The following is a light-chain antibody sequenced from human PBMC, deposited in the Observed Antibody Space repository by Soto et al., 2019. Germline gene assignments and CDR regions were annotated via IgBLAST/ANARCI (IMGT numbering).Light chain of an antibody. Sequence: QSALTQPRSVSVSPGQSVAISCTGTSTDIGAYNYVSWYQQHPGKAPKVMIYDVDKRPSGVPDRFSGSKSGNTASLTISDLQTEDEADYYCCSNAGRPDVFGTGTKVTVL. CDR3: CSNAGRPDV. J-gene: IGLJ1*01. CDR2: DVD. CDR1: STDIGAYNY. V-gene: IGLV2-11*01.